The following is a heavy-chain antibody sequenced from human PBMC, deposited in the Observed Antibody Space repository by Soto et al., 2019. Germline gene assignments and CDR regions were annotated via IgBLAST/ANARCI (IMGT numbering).Heavy chain of an antibody. CDR3: ARDIAITTFGVVTHTPDY. J-gene: IGHJ4*02. D-gene: IGHD3-3*01. CDR1: GYTFTSYG. V-gene: IGHV1-18*04. Sequence: ASVKVSCKASGYTFTSYGISWVRQAPGQGLEWMGWISAYNGNTNYAQKLQGRVTMTTDTSTSTAYMELRSLRSDDTAAYYCARDIAITTFGVVTHTPDYWGQGTLVTVSS. CDR2: ISAYNGNT.